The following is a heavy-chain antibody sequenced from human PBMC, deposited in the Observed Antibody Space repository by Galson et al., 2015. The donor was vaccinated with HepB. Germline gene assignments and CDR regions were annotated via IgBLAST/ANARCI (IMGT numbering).Heavy chain of an antibody. CDR3: ARVYFGSGSSSAYWYFDL. J-gene: IGHJ2*01. V-gene: IGHV3-48*02. D-gene: IGHD3-10*01. CDR1: GFTFSSYT. CDR2: ISSTGTTM. Sequence: SLRFSCAASGFTFSSYTMNWVRQAPGKGLESVSYISSTGTTMYYADSAKGRFTISRDNAQNSLYLQMNSLRDEDTAVYYCARVYFGSGSSSAYWYFDLWGRGALVTVSS.